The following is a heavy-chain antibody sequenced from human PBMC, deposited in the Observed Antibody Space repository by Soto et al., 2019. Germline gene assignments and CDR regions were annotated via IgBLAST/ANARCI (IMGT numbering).Heavy chain of an antibody. V-gene: IGHV3-30-3*01. CDR2: ISYDGSNK. CDR3: ARGPSSLTRFDY. J-gene: IGHJ4*02. Sequence: GGSLRLSCAASGFTFSSYAMHWVRQAPGKGLEWVAVISYDGSNKYYADSVKGRFTISRDNSKNMLYLQMNSLRAEDTAVYYCARGPSSLTRFDYWGQGTLVTVSS. D-gene: IGHD2-2*01. CDR1: GFTFSSYA.